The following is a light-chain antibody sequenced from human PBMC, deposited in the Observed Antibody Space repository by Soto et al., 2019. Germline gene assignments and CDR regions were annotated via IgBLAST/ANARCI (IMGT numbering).Light chain of an antibody. CDR3: QQRSPTRPPMYT. J-gene: IGKJ2*01. CDR1: QNLSPS. CDR2: DAS. Sequence: EIVLTQSPATLSSSPGERVTLSCRASQNLSPSVAWYQQKPGQAPRLIIFDASIRATGIPARFSGTGSGTDFTLTISSLDPEDFAVYYCQQRSPTRPPMYTFGQGTKLDIK. V-gene: IGKV3-11*01.